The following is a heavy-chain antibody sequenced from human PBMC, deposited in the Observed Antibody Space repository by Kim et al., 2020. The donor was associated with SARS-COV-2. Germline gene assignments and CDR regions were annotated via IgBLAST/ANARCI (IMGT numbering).Heavy chain of an antibody. D-gene: IGHD6-19*01. CDR3: ARLLGGWGPNFDY. CDR2: IYYSGST. Sequence: SETLSLTCTVSGGSVSSGSYYWSWIRQPPGKGLEWIGYIYYSGSTNYNPSLKSRVTISVDTSKNQFSLKLNSVTAADTAVYYCARLLGGWGPNFDYWGQGTLVTVSS. J-gene: IGHJ4*02. V-gene: IGHV4-61*01. CDR1: GGSVSSGSYY.